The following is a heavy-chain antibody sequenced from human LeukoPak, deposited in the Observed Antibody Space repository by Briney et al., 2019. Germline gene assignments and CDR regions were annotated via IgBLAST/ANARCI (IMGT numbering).Heavy chain of an antibody. Sequence: ASVKVSCKASGYTFTSYAMHWVRQAPGQRLEWMGWINAGNGNTKYSQKFQGRVTITRDTSASTAYMELSSLRSEDTAVYYCARDFYYRFRYYYYGMDVWGQGTTVTVSS. CDR3: ARDFYYRFRYYYYGMDV. D-gene: IGHD1-26*01. J-gene: IGHJ6*02. V-gene: IGHV1-3*01. CDR2: INAGNGNT. CDR1: GYTFTSYA.